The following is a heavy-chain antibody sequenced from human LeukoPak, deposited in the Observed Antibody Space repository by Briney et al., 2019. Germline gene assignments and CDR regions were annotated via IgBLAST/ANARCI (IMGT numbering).Heavy chain of an antibody. V-gene: IGHV3-23*01. J-gene: IGHJ4*02. Sequence: GGSLRLSCAASGFTFTNYVMSWVRQAPGKGLEWVSAISGSGSTTYYADSVKGRFAISRDNSKNTLYLQMSSLRADDTAVYYCAKETFGRELRGYFDYWGQGTLVTVSS. CDR2: ISGSGSTT. D-gene: IGHD1-26*01. CDR3: AKETFGRELRGYFDY. CDR1: GFTFTNYV.